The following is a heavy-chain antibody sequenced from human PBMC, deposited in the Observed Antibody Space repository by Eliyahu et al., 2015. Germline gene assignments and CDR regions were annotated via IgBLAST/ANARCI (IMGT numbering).Heavy chain of an antibody. CDR2: INPNSGGT. V-gene: IGHV1-2*02. J-gene: IGHJ4*02. CDR1: GXXFXGYY. CDR3: ARDKQWLVPLGFDY. Sequence: QVQLVXSGAEVXXPGASVXVSCKASGXXFXGYYMHWVRQAPGQGLEWMGWINPNSGGTNYAQKFQGRVTMTRDTSISTAYMELSRLRSDDTAVYYCARDKQWLVPLGFDYWGQGTLVTVSS. D-gene: IGHD6-19*01.